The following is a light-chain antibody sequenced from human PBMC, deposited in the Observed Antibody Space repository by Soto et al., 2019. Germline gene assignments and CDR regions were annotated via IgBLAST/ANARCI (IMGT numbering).Light chain of an antibody. Sequence: DIQMTQSPSTLSASVGDRVTITCRASQSISSWLAWYQQKPGKAPKLLIYDASSLESGVPSRLSGSGSGTEFTLTISSLQPDDFATYYCKQYNSYSRFGQGTKV. V-gene: IGKV1-5*01. CDR1: QSISSW. J-gene: IGKJ1*01. CDR2: DAS. CDR3: KQYNSYSR.